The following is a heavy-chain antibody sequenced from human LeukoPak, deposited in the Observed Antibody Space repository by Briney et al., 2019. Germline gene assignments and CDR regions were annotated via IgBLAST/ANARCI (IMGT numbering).Heavy chain of an antibody. J-gene: IGHJ4*02. D-gene: IGHD5-24*01. CDR1: GGSISSGGYS. V-gene: IGHV4-30-2*01. CDR2: IYHSGST. CDR3: ARGRGWLQLFAFDY. Sequence: KPSETLSLTCAVSGGSISSGGYSWSWIRQPPGKGLEWIGYIYHSGSTYYNPSLKSRVTISVDTSKNQFSLKLSSVTAADTAVYYCARGRGWLQLFAFDYWGQGTLVTVSS.